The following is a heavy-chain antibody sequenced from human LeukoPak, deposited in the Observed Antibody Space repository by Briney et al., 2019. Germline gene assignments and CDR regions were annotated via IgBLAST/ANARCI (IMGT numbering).Heavy chain of an antibody. J-gene: IGHJ3*02. Sequence: ASVKVSCKASGYTFTSYGISWVRQAPGQGLEWMGWISAYNGNTNYAQKLQGRVTMTTDTSTSTAYMELRSLRSDDTAVYYCARDLESIAAADGSHAFDIWGQGTMVTVSS. V-gene: IGHV1-18*01. D-gene: IGHD6-13*01. CDR3: ARDLESIAAADGSHAFDI. CDR2: ISAYNGNT. CDR1: GYTFTSYG.